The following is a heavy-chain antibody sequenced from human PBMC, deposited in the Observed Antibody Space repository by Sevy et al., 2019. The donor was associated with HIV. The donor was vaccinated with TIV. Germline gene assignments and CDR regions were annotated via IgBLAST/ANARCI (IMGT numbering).Heavy chain of an antibody. D-gene: IGHD3-22*01. CDR1: GYTLTELS. J-gene: IGHJ4*02. Sequence: ASLKVSCKVSGYTLTELSMHWVRQVPGKGLEWMGSFDPEDDETIYAQKFQGRVTMTEDTSTDTAYMELSSLRSEGTAVYYCATTKDYYENSGDPFDYWGQGTLVTVSS. V-gene: IGHV1-24*01. CDR2: FDPEDDET. CDR3: ATTKDYYENSGDPFDY.